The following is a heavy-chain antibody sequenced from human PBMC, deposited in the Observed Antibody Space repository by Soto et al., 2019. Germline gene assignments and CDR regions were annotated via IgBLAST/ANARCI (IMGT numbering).Heavy chain of an antibody. D-gene: IGHD3-16*01. Sequence: SETLSLTCAVYGGSFSGYYWSWIRQPPGKGLEWIGGINHSGSTNYNPSLKSRVTISVDTSKNQFSLKLNSVTAADTAVYYCARSPPPGGPLDYWGQGTLVTVSS. CDR3: ARSPPPGGPLDY. CDR2: INHSGST. V-gene: IGHV4-34*01. J-gene: IGHJ4*02. CDR1: GGSFSGYY.